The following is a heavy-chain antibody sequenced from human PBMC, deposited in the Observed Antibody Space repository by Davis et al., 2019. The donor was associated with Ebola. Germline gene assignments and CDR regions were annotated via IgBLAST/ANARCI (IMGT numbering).Heavy chain of an antibody. Sequence: GESLKISCAASGFTFSTYGMHWVRQAPGKGLEWVSFIRYDGSDKYYADSVKGRFTISRDNSKNTVFLQMNRLRAEDTAVHYCVKDYSSGYNFDYWGRGTLVTVSS. CDR3: VKDYSSGYNFDY. CDR2: IRYDGSDK. J-gene: IGHJ4*02. CDR1: GFTFSTYG. V-gene: IGHV3-30*02. D-gene: IGHD3-22*01.